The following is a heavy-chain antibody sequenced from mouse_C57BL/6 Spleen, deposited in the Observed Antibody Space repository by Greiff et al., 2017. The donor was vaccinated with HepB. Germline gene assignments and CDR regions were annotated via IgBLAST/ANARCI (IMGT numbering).Heavy chain of an antibody. Sequence: QVQLQQPGAELVKPGASVKLSCKASGYTFTSYWMQWVKQRPGQGLEWIGEIDPSDSYTNYNQKFKGKATLTVDTSSSTAYMQLSSLTSEDSAVYYCARRELGRYFDVWGTGTTVTVSS. D-gene: IGHD4-1*01. J-gene: IGHJ1*03. CDR2: IDPSDSYT. CDR1: GYTFTSYW. V-gene: IGHV1-50*01. CDR3: ARRELGRYFDV.